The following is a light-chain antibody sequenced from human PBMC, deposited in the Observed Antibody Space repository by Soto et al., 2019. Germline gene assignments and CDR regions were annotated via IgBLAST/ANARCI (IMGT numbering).Light chain of an antibody. CDR1: SSNIGGNY. CDR3: AAWDDSLGGVV. CDR2: RDT. J-gene: IGLJ2*01. Sequence: QSVLTQSPSASGTPGQRVTISCSGSSSNIGGNYVYWYQQLSGAAPRLLIYRDTQRPSGVPDRFSGSKSDTSASLAISGLRSEDDADYYRAAWDDSLGGVVFGGGTKLTVL. V-gene: IGLV1-47*01.